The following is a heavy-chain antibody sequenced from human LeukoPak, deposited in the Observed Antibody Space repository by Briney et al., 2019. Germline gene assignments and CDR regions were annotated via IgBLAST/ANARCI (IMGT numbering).Heavy chain of an antibody. V-gene: IGHV4-59*01. D-gene: IGHD2-15*01. CDR2: IYYSGST. Sequence: SETLSLTCTVSGGSISSYYWSWIRQPPGKGLGWIGYIYYSGSTNYNPSLKSRVTISVDTSKNQFSLKLSSVTAADTAVYYCARETYCSGGSCYSGWFDPWGQGTLVTVSS. CDR3: ARETYCSGGSCYSGWFDP. CDR1: GGSISSYY. J-gene: IGHJ5*02.